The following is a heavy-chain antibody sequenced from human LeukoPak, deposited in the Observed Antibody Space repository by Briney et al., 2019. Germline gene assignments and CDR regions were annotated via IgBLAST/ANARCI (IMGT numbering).Heavy chain of an antibody. CDR1: GGSFSGYY. J-gene: IGHJ4*02. Sequence: SETLSLTCAVYGGSFSGYYWSWIRQPPGKGLEWIGEINHSGGTKYNPSLKSRVTISVDTSKNQFSLKLSSVTAADTAVYYCARGDGYSFFDYWGQGTLVTVSS. V-gene: IGHV4-34*01. D-gene: IGHD5-24*01. CDR3: ARGDGYSFFDY. CDR2: INHSGGT.